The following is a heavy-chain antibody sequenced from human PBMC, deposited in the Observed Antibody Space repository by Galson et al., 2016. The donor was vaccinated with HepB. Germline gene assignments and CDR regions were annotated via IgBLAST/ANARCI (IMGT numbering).Heavy chain of an antibody. V-gene: IGHV1-18*04. CDR2: ISAYDGAT. J-gene: IGHJ6*03. CDR1: GYTFTSYG. Sequence: SVKVSCKASGYTFTSYGITWVRQAPGQGLECMGWISAYDGATDNAQKFQGRVIMSIDTSTSTAYMEMRSLRSDDTAVYYCARGDNPDYGDYASAYYYMDVWGKGTTVTVSS. D-gene: IGHD4-17*01. CDR3: ARGDNPDYGDYASAYYYMDV.